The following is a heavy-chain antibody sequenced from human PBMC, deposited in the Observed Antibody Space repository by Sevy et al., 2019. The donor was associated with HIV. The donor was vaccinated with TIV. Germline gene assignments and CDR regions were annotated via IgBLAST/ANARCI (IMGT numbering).Heavy chain of an antibody. CDR1: GFTFDDYT. Sequence: GGSLRLSCATSGFTFDDYTMHWVRQAPGKGLEWVSGISWNSGSIGHAGSVKGRYTISRENVKNSLYLQMNSLRAEDRAVYYCAKDISGEGEGSYYFDYWGQGTLVTVSS. J-gene: IGHJ4*02. D-gene: IGHD3-10*01. CDR3: AKDISGEGEGSYYFDY. CDR2: ISWNSGSI. V-gene: IGHV3-9*01.